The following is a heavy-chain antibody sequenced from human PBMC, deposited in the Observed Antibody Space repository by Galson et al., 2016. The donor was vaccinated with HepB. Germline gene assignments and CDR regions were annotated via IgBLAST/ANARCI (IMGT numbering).Heavy chain of an antibody. J-gene: IGHJ4*02. D-gene: IGHD6-19*01. CDR2: LRGSGSST. Sequence: SLRLSCAGSGLTFNSYAMHWVRQAPGKGLEWVSGLRGSGSSTFYADSVKGRFTISRDKPKNTVFLQMNSLRVEDTAIYYCAKIDSSAWYPRGVYWGRGTLVTVSS. CDR1: GLTFNSYA. V-gene: IGHV3-23*01. CDR3: AKIDSSAWYPRGVY.